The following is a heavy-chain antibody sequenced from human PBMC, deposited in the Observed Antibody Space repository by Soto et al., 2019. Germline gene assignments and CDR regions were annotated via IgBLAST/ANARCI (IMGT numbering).Heavy chain of an antibody. CDR3: ARDRLYGAPFDY. Sequence: PGGSLRLSCAASGFTFSSYSMNWVRQAPGKGLEWVSSISSSSSYIYYADSVKGRFTISRDNAKNSLYLQMNSLRAEDTAVYYCARDRLYGAPFDYWGQGTLVTVSS. D-gene: IGHD1-26*01. V-gene: IGHV3-21*01. J-gene: IGHJ4*02. CDR1: GFTFSSYS. CDR2: ISSSSSYI.